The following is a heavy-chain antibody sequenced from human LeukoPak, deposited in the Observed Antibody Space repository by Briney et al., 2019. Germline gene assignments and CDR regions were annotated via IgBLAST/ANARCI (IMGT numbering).Heavy chain of an antibody. V-gene: IGHV4-34*01. D-gene: IGHD6-13*01. J-gene: IGHJ4*02. CDR3: AGYYSSKYLYFDY. Sequence: SETLSLTCAVYGGSFSGYYWSWIRQPPGKGLEWIGEINHSGSTNYNPSLKSRVTISVDTSKNQFSLKLSSVTAADTAVYYCAGYYSSKYLYFDYWGQGTLVTVSS. CDR2: INHSGST. CDR1: GGSFSGYY.